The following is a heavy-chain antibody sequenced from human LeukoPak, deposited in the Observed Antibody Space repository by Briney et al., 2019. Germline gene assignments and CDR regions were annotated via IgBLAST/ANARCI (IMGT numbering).Heavy chain of an antibody. D-gene: IGHD1-26*01. J-gene: IGHJ4*02. V-gene: IGHV1-2*02. CDR1: GYNFSGHY. Sequence: ASVKVSCKASGYNFSGHYMHWVRQAPGQGLEWMGWIKPSNSDTKYAQNFQGRVTMTRDTSINTAYMELSSLRSDDTAVYYCASPPLSSAMYYAHWGQGTLVTVSS. CDR2: IKPSNSDT. CDR3: ASPPLSSAMYYAH.